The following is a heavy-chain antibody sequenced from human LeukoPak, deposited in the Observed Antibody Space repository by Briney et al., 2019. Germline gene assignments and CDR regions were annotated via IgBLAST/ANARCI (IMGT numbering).Heavy chain of an antibody. D-gene: IGHD2-8*02. V-gene: IGHV5-51*01. CDR2: IYPGDSDT. CDR3: ARPNGTGYYYWDH. Sequence: GESLKISCKGSGYSFTSYWIGWVRQMPGKGLEWMGIIYPGDSDTRYSPSFQGQVTISADKSFTTAYLQWSSLQASDTAIYYCARPNGTGYYYWDHWGQGTLVTVSS. J-gene: IGHJ4*02. CDR1: GYSFTSYW.